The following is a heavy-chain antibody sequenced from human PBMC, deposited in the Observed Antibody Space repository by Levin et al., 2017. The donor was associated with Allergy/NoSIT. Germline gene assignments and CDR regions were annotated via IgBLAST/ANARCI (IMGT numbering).Heavy chain of an antibody. CDR1: GYTFTSYG. CDR3: AREGAATVVIERPDGYFDL. D-gene: IGHD4-23*01. CDR2: ISAYNGNT. J-gene: IGHJ2*01. Sequence: GGSLRLSCKASGYTFTSYGISWVRQAPGQGLEWMGWISAYNGNTNYAQKLQGRVTMTTDTSTSTAYMELRSLRSDDTAVYYCAREGAATVVIERPDGYFDLWGRGTLVTVSS. V-gene: IGHV1-18*01.